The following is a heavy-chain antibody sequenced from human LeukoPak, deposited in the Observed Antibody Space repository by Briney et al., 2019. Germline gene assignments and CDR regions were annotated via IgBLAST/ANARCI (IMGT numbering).Heavy chain of an antibody. V-gene: IGHV3-53*01. Sequence: GGSLRLSCAASGFTFSSNYMSWVRQAPGKGLEWVSVIYSGGSTYYADSVKGRFTISRDNSKNTLYLQMNSLRAEDTAVYYCARGDPPVLLWFGELLSPFDYWGQGTLVTVSS. J-gene: IGHJ4*02. CDR2: IYSGGST. D-gene: IGHD3-10*01. CDR3: ARGDPPVLLWFGELLSPFDY. CDR1: GFTFSSNY.